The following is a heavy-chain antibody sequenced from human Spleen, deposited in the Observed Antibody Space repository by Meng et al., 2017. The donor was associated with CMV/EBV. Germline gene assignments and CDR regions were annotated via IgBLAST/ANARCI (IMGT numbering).Heavy chain of an antibody. J-gene: IGHJ4*02. Sequence: ASVKVSCKTSGYNFTDYYMHWVRQAPGQGLEWMGWINPNSGGTNYAQKFQGRVTMTRDTSISTAYMELSRLRSDDTAVYYCAVCSGGSCYLFDYWGQGTLVTVS. CDR3: AVCSGGSCYLFDY. CDR2: INPNSGGT. CDR1: GYNFTDYY. D-gene: IGHD2-15*01. V-gene: IGHV1-2*02.